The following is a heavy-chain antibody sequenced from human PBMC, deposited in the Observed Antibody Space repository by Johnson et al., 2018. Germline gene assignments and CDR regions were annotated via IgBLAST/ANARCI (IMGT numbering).Heavy chain of an antibody. CDR2: ISYDGSNK. CDR1: GFTFSSFG. V-gene: IGHV3-30*03. CDR3: ARDDMDV. Sequence: QVQLVESGGGVVQPGRSLRLSCEVSGFTFSSFGMHWVRQAPGKGLEWVAVISYDGSNKYYADSVKGRFTISRDNSKNTLYLEMNSLRAEDTAVYYCARDDMDVWGKGTTVTVSS. J-gene: IGHJ6*03.